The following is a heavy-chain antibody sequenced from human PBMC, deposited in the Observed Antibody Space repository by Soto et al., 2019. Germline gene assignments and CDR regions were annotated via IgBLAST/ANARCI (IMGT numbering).Heavy chain of an antibody. V-gene: IGHV1-3*05. D-gene: IGHD3-16*01. CDR2: INAGNGDT. J-gene: IGHJ5*02. CDR1: GYTFTNYA. Sequence: QVQLLQSGAEEKKPGASVKVSCEASGYTFTNYALHWVRQAPGQRLEWMGWINAGNGDTKYSQKFQGRVTISRDTSASTADNELSSLRTGDQAVYFCAGDRGGSTGWFDPWGQGTLVTVSS. CDR3: AGDRGGSTGWFDP.